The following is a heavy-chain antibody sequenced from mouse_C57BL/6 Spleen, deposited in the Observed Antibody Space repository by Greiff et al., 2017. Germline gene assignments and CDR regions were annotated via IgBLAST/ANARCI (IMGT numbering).Heavy chain of an antibody. Sequence: EVQLVESGPELVKPGASVKMSCKASGYTFTDYNMHWVKQSHGKSLEWIGYINPNNGGTSYNQKFKGKATLTVNKSSSTAYMELRSLTSEDSAVYYCARSGYDYEKGFAYWGQGTLVTVSA. D-gene: IGHD2-4*01. V-gene: IGHV1-22*01. J-gene: IGHJ3*01. CDR2: INPNNGGT. CDR3: ARSGYDYEKGFAY. CDR1: GYTFTDYN.